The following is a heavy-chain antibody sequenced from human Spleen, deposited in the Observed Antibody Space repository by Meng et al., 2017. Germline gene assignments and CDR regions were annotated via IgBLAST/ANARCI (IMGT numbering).Heavy chain of an antibody. CDR2: INTNTGNP. CDR1: GYTFTIYT. CDR3: VRGYNHGSGSYYLLDY. D-gene: IGHD3-10*01. Sequence: QVQLVQSGAEVKEPGASVKVSCKASGYTFTIYTMNWVRQAPGQGLEWMGWINTNTGNPTYAQGFTGRFVFSLDTSVSAAYLQINNLKTEDTAVYYCVRGYNHGSGSYYLLDYWGQGTLVTVSS. J-gene: IGHJ4*02. V-gene: IGHV7-4-1*02.